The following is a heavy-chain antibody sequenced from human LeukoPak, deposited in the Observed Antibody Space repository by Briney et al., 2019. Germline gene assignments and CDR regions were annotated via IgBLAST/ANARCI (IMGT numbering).Heavy chain of an antibody. V-gene: IGHV3-21*01. CDR2: ISSSSSSI. D-gene: IGHD2-2*01. CDR3: ARDGLYCSSTNCYFDY. J-gene: IGHJ4*02. CDR1: GFTFSNYL. Sequence: GGSLRLSCVGSGFTFSNYLMNWVRQAPGKGLEWVSSISSSSSSIYYADSVKGRFTISRDNAKNSLYLQMNSLRAEDTAVYHCARDGLYCSSTNCYFDYWGQGALVTVSS.